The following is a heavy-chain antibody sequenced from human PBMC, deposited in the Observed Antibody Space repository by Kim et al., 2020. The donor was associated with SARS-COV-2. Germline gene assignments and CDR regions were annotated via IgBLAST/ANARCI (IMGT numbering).Heavy chain of an antibody. CDR2: ISYDGSNK. CDR3: ARASRDCSGGSCYSDY. CDR1: GFTFSSYG. D-gene: IGHD2-15*01. J-gene: IGHJ4*02. V-gene: IGHV3-33*05. Sequence: GGSLRLSCAASGFTFSSYGMHWVRQAPGKGLEWVAVISYDGSNKYYADSVKGRFTISRDNSKNTLYLQMNSLRAEDTAVYYCARASRDCSGGSCYSDYWGQGTLVTVSS.